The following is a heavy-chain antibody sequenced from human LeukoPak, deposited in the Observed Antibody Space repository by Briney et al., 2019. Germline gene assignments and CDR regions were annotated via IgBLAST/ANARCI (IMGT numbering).Heavy chain of an antibody. D-gene: IGHD2-2*01. CDR2: IGFDGGGI. CDR3: AKYLGVPPARAMDV. CDR1: GFAFSSYA. V-gene: IGHV3-23*01. J-gene: IGHJ6*02. Sequence: PGESLRLSCAASGFAFSSYAINWVRRAPGKGLEWVSTIGFDGGGIHYADPVKGRFTISRDNSKHTLYLQMNSLRAEDTATYYCAKYLGVPPARAMDVWGQGTTVTVSS.